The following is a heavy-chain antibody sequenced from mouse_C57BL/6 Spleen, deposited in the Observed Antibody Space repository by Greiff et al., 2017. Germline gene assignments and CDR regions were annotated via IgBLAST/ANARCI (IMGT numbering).Heavy chain of an antibody. CDR1: GYTFTDYY. J-gene: IGHJ2*01. CDR2: INPNNGGT. V-gene: IGHV1-26*01. Sequence: EVQLQQSGPELVKPGASVKISCKASGYTFTDYYMNWVKQSHGKSLEWIGDINPNNGGTSYNQKFKGKATLTVDKSSSTAYMELRSLTSEDSAVYYCASGPLDYWGQGTTLTVSS. CDR3: ASGPLDY.